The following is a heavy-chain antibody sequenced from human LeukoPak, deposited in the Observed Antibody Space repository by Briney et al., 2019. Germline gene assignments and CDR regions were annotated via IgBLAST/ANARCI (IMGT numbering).Heavy chain of an antibody. J-gene: IGHJ4*02. CDR2: ISGSGGST. V-gene: IGHV3-23*01. CDR3: AKRQRIRNSSGAPFDY. CDR1: GFTFSSYA. Sequence: QPGGSLRLSCAASGFTFSSYAMSWVRQAPGKGLEWVSAISGSGGSTYYADSVKGRFTISRDNSKNTLYLQMNSLRAEDTAVYYCAKRQRIRNSSGAPFDYWGQGTLVTVSS. D-gene: IGHD6-19*01.